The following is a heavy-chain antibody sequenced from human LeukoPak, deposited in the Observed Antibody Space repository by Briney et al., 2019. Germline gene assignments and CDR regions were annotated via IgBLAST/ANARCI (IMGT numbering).Heavy chain of an antibody. J-gene: IGHJ3*02. CDR1: GGSFSGYY. V-gene: IGHV4-59*01. CDR2: IYYSGST. D-gene: IGHD2-2*01. Sequence: PSETLSLTCAVYGGSFSGYYWSWIRQPPGKGLEWIGYIYYSGSTNYNPSLKSRVTISVDTSKNQFSLKLSSVTAADTAVYYCARSVLGCSSTSCYPNNAFDIWGQGTMVTVSS. CDR3: ARSVLGCSSTSCYPNNAFDI.